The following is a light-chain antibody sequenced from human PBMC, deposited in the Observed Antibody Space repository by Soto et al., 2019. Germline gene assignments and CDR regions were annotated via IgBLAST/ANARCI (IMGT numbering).Light chain of an antibody. CDR1: QTIYNW. J-gene: IGKJ3*01. CDR2: DAS. CDR3: QQYNSFLFT. V-gene: IGKV1-5*01. Sequence: DIQMTQSPSTLSASVGDRVTITCRASQTIYNWLAWYQQKPGKAPKLLISDASTLENGVPSRFSGSGSGTELTLTISSLQPHDFVTYYCQQYNSFLFTFGPVTTVYI.